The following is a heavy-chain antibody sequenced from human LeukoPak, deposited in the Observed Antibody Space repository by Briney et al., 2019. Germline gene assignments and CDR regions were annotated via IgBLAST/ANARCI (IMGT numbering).Heavy chain of an antibody. CDR1: GFTFSSYG. V-gene: IGHV3-30*18. Sequence: PGGSLRLSCAASGFTFSSYGMHWVRQAPGKGLEWVAVISYDGSNKYYADSVKGRFTISRDNSKNTLYLQMNSLRAEDTAVYYCANPYVWGSKTTGLPYLDYWGQGTLVTVSS. D-gene: IGHD3-16*01. CDR3: ANPYVWGSKTTGLPYLDY. J-gene: IGHJ4*02. CDR2: ISYDGSNK.